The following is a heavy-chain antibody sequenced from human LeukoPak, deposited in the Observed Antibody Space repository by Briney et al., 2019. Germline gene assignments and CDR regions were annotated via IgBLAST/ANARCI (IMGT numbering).Heavy chain of an antibody. CDR3: ARGHGVFDY. CDR2: IYYSGAT. CDR1: GGSISSSNYY. Sequence: SETLSLTCTVSGGSISSSNYYWGCIRQPPGKGLEWIGSIYYSGATFYNPSLKSRVTISIDTSKNQFSLKLSSVTAADTAVYYCARGHGVFDYWGQGTLVTVSS. D-gene: IGHD5-24*01. J-gene: IGHJ4*02. V-gene: IGHV4-39*07.